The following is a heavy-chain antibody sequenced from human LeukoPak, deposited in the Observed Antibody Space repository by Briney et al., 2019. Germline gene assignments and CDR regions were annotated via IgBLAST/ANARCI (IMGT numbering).Heavy chain of an antibody. CDR1: GGTFSSYA. CDR2: IIPIFGTA. V-gene: IGHV1-69*13. J-gene: IGHJ4*02. CDR3: ARGSRLRYFDWLSPPFDY. Sequence: GASVKVSCKASGGTFSSYAISWVRQAPGQGLEWMGGIIPIFGTANYAQKFQGRVTITADEATSTAYMELSSLRSEDTAVYYCARGSRLRYFDWLSPPFDYWGQGTLVTVSS. D-gene: IGHD3-9*01.